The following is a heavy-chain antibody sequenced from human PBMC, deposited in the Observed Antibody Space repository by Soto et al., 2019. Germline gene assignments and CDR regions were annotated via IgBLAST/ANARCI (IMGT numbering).Heavy chain of an antibody. CDR3: AKLVHVRAVASACDY. V-gene: IGHV3-23*04. J-gene: IGHJ4*02. CDR1: GFTFSSYA. Sequence: EVQLVESGGGVVHPGGALRLSCAASGFTFSSYAMTWVRQAPGKGLAWVSGISGSGDRTYYADSVKGRFTISRDNSKSTLYLHVNSLRADDTAVYYCAKLVHVRAVASACDYWGQGTLGTVSS. CDR2: ISGSGDRT. D-gene: IGHD6-19*01.